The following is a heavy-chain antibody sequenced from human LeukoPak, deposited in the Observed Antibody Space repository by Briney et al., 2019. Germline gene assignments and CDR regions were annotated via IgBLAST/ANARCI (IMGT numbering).Heavy chain of an antibody. V-gene: IGHV4-61*02. CDR1: GGSISSGSYY. CDR2: IYTSGST. D-gene: IGHD6-19*01. Sequence: SQTLSLTCTVSGGSISSGSYYWSWIRQPAGKGLEWIGRIYTSGSTNYNPSLKSRVTISVDTSKNQFSLKLSSVTAADTAVYYCARGMRQWLSPIDPWGQGTLVTVSS. CDR3: ARGMRQWLSPIDP. J-gene: IGHJ5*02.